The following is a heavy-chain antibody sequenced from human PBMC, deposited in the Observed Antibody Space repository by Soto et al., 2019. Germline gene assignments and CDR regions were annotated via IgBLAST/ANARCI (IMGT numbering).Heavy chain of an antibody. CDR1: GGSINSGGYS. J-gene: IGHJ4*02. CDR3: ARTLGPQVTGYVDSDYRWTIDQ. Sequence: PSETLSLTCTVSGGSINSGGYSWTWIRQPPGKGLEWIGFIYHTGSTYYNPSLKSRVTISVDTSKNQFSLKLSSVTAADTGVYFCARTLGPQVTGYVDSDYRWTIDQWGQGTLVTVSS. D-gene: IGHD4-4*01. CDR2: IYHTGST. V-gene: IGHV4-30-2*03.